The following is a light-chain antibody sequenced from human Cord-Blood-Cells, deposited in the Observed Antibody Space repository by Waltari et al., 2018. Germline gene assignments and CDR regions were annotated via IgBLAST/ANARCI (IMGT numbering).Light chain of an antibody. Sequence: EIVLTQSPGPLSLSPGESATLACRASQRVSSSYLAWYQQKPGQAPRLLIYGASSRATGIPDRFSGSGSGTDFTLTISRLEPEDVAVYYCQQYGSSPYTFGQGTKLEIK. CDR2: GAS. J-gene: IGKJ2*01. CDR3: QQYGSSPYT. V-gene: IGKV3-20*01. CDR1: QRVSSSY.